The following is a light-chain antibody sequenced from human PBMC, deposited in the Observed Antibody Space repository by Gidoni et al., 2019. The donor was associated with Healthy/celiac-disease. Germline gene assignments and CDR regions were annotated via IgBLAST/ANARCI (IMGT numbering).Light chain of an antibody. CDR3: SSYTSSSTPYV. CDR1: SSDVGSYNY. Sequence: QSALTQPASVSGSPGQSRTISCTGTSSDVGSYNYVSWYQQHPGKAPKLMIYDVRNRPSGVFNRFSGSKSGNTASLTISGLQAEDEADYYCSSYTSSSTPYVFGTGTKVTVL. CDR2: DVR. V-gene: IGLV2-14*03. J-gene: IGLJ1*01.